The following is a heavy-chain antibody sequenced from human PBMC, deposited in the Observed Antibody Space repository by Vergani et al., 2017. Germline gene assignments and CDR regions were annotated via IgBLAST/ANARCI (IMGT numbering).Heavy chain of an antibody. CDR1: GGSISSGDYY. D-gene: IGHD3-9*01. CDR2: IYYSGST. CDR3: VRGRVLRYFDWLSHLDY. Sequence: QVQLQESGPGLVKPSQTLSLTCTVSGGSISSGDYYWSWIRQPPGKGLEWIGYIYYSGSTYYNPSLKSRVTISVDTSKNQFSLKLSSVTAADTAVYYCVRGRVLRYFDWLSHLDYWGQGTLVTVSS. J-gene: IGHJ4*02. V-gene: IGHV4-30-4*08.